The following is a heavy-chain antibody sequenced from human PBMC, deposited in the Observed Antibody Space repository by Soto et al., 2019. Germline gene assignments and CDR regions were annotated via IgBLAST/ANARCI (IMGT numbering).Heavy chain of an antibody. CDR3: ARVGVYDILTGTPGHYYYYGMDV. CDR1: GYTFTSYG. CDR2: ISAYNGNT. D-gene: IGHD3-9*01. V-gene: IGHV1-18*01. Sequence: ASVKVSCKASGYTFTSYGISWVRQAPGQGLEWMGWISAYNGNTNYAQKLQGRVTMTKDTSTSTAYMELRSLRSDDTAVYYCARVGVYDILTGTPGHYYYYGMDVWGQGTTVTVSS. J-gene: IGHJ6*02.